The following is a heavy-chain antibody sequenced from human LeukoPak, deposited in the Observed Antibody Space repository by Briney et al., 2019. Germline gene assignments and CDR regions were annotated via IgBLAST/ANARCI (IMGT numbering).Heavy chain of an antibody. V-gene: IGHV3-33*01. CDR1: GFTFSSYA. Sequence: GRSLRLSCAVSGFTFSSYATHWVRQAPGKGLXXXXXXXHDGSNKYYADTVEGRFTISRDNSSDTLYLQLSSLRAEDTAVYYCARDSGRSYFDSSGSIDVFDVWGQGTRVTVSS. CDR3: ARDSGRSYFDSSGSIDVFDV. J-gene: IGHJ3*01. D-gene: IGHD3-22*01. CDR2: XXHDGSNK.